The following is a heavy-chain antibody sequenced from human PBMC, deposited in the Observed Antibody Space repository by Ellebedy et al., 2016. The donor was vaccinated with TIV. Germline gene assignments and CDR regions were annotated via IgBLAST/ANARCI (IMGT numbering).Heavy chain of an antibody. D-gene: IGHD3-22*01. CDR3: ASASYYDSSGYYYYYFDY. CDR2: IIPIFGTA. Sequence: SVKVSCXASGGTFSSYAISWVRQAPGQGLEWMGGIIPIFGTANYAQKFQGRVTITADESTSTAYMELSSLRSEDTAVYYCASASYYDSSGYYYYYFDYWGQGTLVTVSS. J-gene: IGHJ4*02. V-gene: IGHV1-69*13. CDR1: GGTFSSYA.